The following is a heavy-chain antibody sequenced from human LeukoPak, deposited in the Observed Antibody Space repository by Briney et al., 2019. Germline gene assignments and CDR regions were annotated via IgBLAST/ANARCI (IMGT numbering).Heavy chain of an antibody. Sequence: GESLKISCKGSGYSFTSYWIGWVRQMPGKGLEWMGIIYPGDSDTRYSPSFQGQVTISADKSISTAYLQWSSLKASDTAMFYCARQMAPTIVVVPAAIGVNAFDIWGLGTMVTVSS. CDR2: IYPGDSDT. V-gene: IGHV5-51*01. CDR3: ARQMAPTIVVVPAAIGVNAFDI. CDR1: GYSFTSYW. D-gene: IGHD2-2*02. J-gene: IGHJ3*02.